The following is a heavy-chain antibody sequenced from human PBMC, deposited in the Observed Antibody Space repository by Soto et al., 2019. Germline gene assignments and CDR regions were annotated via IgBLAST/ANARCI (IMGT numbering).Heavy chain of an antibody. CDR3: AKDREVAGTWGYFDY. Sequence: GGSLRLSCAASGFTFSSYGIHWVRQAPGKGLEWVAVISYDGSNKYYADSVKGRFTISRDNSKNTLYLQMNSLTAEDTAVYYCAKDREVAGTWGYFDYWGQGTLVTVSS. V-gene: IGHV3-30*18. D-gene: IGHD6-19*01. CDR2: ISYDGSNK. J-gene: IGHJ4*02. CDR1: GFTFSSYG.